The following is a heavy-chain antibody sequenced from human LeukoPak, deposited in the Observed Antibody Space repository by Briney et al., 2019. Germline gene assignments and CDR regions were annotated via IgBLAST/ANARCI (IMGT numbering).Heavy chain of an antibody. CDR1: GGSFSGYY. CDR3: ARGPSVEVYHYHYYMDV. CDR2: INHSGSN. D-gene: IGHD2-15*01. V-gene: IGHV4-34*01. Sequence: SETLSLTCTVYGGSFSGYYWSWTRQPPGKGLEWIGDINHSGSNNFNPSLKSRVSISVDTSNNQFSLKLSSVTAADTAVYYCARGPSVEVYHYHYYMDVWGKGTTVTVSS. J-gene: IGHJ6*03.